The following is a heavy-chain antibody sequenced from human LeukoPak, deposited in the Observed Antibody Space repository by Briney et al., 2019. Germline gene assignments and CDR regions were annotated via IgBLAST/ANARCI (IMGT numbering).Heavy chain of an antibody. CDR3: ARAGEYSSSWYGGIYFDY. V-gene: IGHV4-30-2*01. Sequence: PSETLSLTCTVSGDSIRSRNYYWGWIRQPPGKGLEWIGYIYHSGSTYYNPSLKSRVTISVDRSKNQFSLRLSSVTAADTAVYYCARAGEYSSSWYGGIYFDYWGQGTLVTVSS. CDR2: IYHSGST. D-gene: IGHD6-13*01. J-gene: IGHJ4*02. CDR1: GDSIRSRNYY.